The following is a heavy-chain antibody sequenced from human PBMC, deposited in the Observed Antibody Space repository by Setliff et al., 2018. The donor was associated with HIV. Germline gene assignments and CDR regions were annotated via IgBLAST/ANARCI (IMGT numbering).Heavy chain of an antibody. D-gene: IGHD3-10*01. V-gene: IGHV3-74*03. CDR2: INWNGRVT. Sequence: GSLRLSCAASGFTFSSYWMHWVRQAPGKGLVWVFGINWNGRVTTYVDSVKGRFTISRDNAKNSMDLQMNSLRAEDTAIYYCARKLRPGHGVDVWGQGATVTVSS. J-gene: IGHJ6*02. CDR1: GFTFSSYW. CDR3: ARKLRPGHGVDV.